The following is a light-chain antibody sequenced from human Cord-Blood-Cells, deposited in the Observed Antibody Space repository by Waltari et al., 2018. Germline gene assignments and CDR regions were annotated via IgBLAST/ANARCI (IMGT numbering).Light chain of an antibody. CDR3: SSYTSSSTFGV. J-gene: IGLJ3*02. V-gene: IGLV2-14*01. CDR1: SSDVGGYNY. Sequence: QSALTQPASVSGSPGQSITISCTGTSSDVGGYNYVSWNQQHPGKAPKLMLYDVSKRPSGVSNRVSGSKSGNTASLTISGLQAEDEADYYCSSYTSSSTFGVFGGGTKLTVL. CDR2: DVS.